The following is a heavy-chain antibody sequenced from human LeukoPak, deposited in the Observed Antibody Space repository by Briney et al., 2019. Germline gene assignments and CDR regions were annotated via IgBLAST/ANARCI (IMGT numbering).Heavy chain of an antibody. CDR2: ISGYNGIT. D-gene: IGHD3-3*01. J-gene: IGHJ4*02. Sequence: GASVKVSCKASGYTFTNYGISWVRQAPGQGLEWMGWISGYNGITNYAQKLQGRVTMTTDTSTSTAYMELRSLRSDDTAVYYCARVDLVDSNPDYWGQGTLVTVSS. V-gene: IGHV1-18*01. CDR3: ARVDLVDSNPDY. CDR1: GYTFTNYG.